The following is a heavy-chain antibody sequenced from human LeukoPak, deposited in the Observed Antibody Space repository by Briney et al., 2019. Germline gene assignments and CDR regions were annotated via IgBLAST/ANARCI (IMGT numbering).Heavy chain of an antibody. CDR1: GYTLTELS. V-gene: IGHV1-24*01. J-gene: IGHJ4*02. D-gene: IGHD3-10*01. CDR3: ATDRGLLWFGEFHY. Sequence: ASVKVSCKVTGYTLTELSKHWVRQAPGRGLEWMGGFDPEDGETIYAQKFQGRVTMTEDTSTDTAYMELSSLRSEDTAVYYCATDRGLLWFGEFHYWGQGTLVTVSS. CDR2: FDPEDGET.